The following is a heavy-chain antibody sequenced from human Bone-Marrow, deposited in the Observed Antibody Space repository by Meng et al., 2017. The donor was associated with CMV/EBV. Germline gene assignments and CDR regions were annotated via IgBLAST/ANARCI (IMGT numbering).Heavy chain of an antibody. D-gene: IGHD1-26*01. Sequence: SETLSLTCAVYGGSFSGYYWSWIRQPPGKGLEWIGEINHSGSTNYNPSLKSRVTISVDTSKNQFSLKLSSVTAADPAVYYCARGQDWSESYPSWGQGTRVTVSS. CDR1: GGSFSGYY. CDR3: ARGQDWSESYPS. J-gene: IGHJ4*02. V-gene: IGHV4-34*01. CDR2: INHSGST.